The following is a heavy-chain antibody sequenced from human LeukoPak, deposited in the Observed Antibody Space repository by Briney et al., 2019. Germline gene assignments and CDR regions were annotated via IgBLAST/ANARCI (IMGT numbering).Heavy chain of an antibody. V-gene: IGHV1-2*02. CDR1: XYXLTYYY. J-gene: IGHJ4*02. D-gene: IGHD2-21*02. CDR3: ARVVVTAIPFDY. CDR2: INPNSGGT. Sequence: ASVKXSXKAXXYXLTYYYMHWVRQAPGQGLEWMGWINPNSGGTNYAQKFQGRVTMTRDTSISTAYMELSRLRSDDTAVYYCARVVVTAIPFDYWGQGTLVTVSS.